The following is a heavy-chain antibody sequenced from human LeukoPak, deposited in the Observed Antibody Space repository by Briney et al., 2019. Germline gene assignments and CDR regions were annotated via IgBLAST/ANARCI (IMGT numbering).Heavy chain of an antibody. Sequence: GESLRISCKGSEYRFTSHWISWVRQMPGKGLEWMGRIDPGDSYTNYDPSFQGHVTISVDKSISTAYLQWTSLKASDTAMYYCARQGYGGNWFDPWGQGTLVTVSS. D-gene: IGHD5-18*01. J-gene: IGHJ5*02. V-gene: IGHV5-10-1*01. CDR2: IDPGDSYT. CDR3: ARQGYGGNWFDP. CDR1: EYRFTSHW.